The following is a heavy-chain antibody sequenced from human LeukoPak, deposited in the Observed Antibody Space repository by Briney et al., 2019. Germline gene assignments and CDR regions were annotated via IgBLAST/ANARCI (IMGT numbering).Heavy chain of an antibody. CDR2: INWNGGST. D-gene: IGHD2-8*01. J-gene: IGHJ4*02. V-gene: IGHV3-20*04. Sequence: GGSLRLSCEASGFTFSSYGMSWVRQAPGKGLEWVSGINWNGGSTGYADSVKGRFTISRDNAKNSLYLQMNSLRAEDTALYYCARAPRVYATYFDYWGQGTLVTVSS. CDR3: ARAPRVYATYFDY. CDR1: GFTFSSYG.